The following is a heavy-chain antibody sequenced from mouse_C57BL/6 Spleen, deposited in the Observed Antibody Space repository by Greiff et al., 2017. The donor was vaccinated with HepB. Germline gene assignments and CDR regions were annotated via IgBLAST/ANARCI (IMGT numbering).Heavy chain of an antibody. Sequence: QVQLQQSGAELARPGASVKLSCKASGYTFTSYGISWVKQRTGQGLEWIGEIYPRSGNTYYNEKFKGKSTLTVDKSSSTAYMQLSSLTSEDSAVYYCARRAKTGFAYWGQGTLVTVSA. D-gene: IGHD3-1*01. J-gene: IGHJ3*01. CDR2: IYPRSGNT. CDR1: GYTFTSYG. V-gene: IGHV1-81*01. CDR3: ARRAKTGFAY.